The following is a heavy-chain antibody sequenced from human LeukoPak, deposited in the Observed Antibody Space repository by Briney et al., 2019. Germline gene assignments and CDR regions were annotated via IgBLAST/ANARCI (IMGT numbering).Heavy chain of an antibody. CDR1: GGSISSSSYY. V-gene: IGHV4-39*07. CDR3: ARGGGVVPAAIDWFDP. D-gene: IGHD2-2*01. Sequence: SETLSLTCTVSGGSISSSSYYWGWIPQPPGKGLEWIGSIYYSGSTYYNPSLKSRVTISVDTSKNQFSLKLSSVTAADTAVYYCARGGGVVPAAIDWFDPWGQGTLVTVSS. J-gene: IGHJ5*02. CDR2: IYYSGST.